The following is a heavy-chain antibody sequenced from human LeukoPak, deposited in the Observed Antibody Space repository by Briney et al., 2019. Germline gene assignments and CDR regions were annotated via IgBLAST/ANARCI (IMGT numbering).Heavy chain of an antibody. D-gene: IGHD3-10*01. CDR3: ARGTAWGYCGSGTYYY. J-gene: IGHJ4*02. Sequence: PSETLSLTCAVYGGSFSGYYWSWIRQPPGKGLEWIGEINHSGSTNYNPSLKSRVTISVDTSKNQFSLKLSSVTAADTAVYYCARGTAWGYCGSGTYYYWGQGTLVTVSS. V-gene: IGHV4-34*01. CDR2: INHSGST. CDR1: GGSFSGYY.